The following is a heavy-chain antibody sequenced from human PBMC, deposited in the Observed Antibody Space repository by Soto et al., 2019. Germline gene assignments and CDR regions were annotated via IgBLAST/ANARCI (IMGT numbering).Heavy chain of an antibody. CDR3: AALLETEVEDKPNDY. V-gene: IGHV1-8*01. CDR1: GYTFTSYD. J-gene: IGHJ4*02. Sequence: ASVKVSCKASGYTFTSYDINWVRQATGQGLEWMGWMNPNSGNTGYAQKFQGRVTMTRNTSISTAYMELSSLRSEDTAVYYCAALLETEVEDKPNDYWGQGTLVTVSS. CDR2: MNPNSGNT. D-gene: IGHD1-1*01.